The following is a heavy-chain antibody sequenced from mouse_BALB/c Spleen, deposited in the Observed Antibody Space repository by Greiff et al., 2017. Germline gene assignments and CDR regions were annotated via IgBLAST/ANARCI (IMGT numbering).Heavy chain of an antibody. CDR2: INPSNGRT. D-gene: IGHD1-1*01. CDR1: GYTFTSYW. Sequence: VQLQQPGAELVKPGASVKLSCKASGYTFTSYWMHWVKQRPGQGLEWIGEINPSNGRTNYNEKFKSKATLTVDKSSSTAYMQLSSLTSEDSAVYYCARGALLRSYAMDYWGQGTSVTVSS. J-gene: IGHJ4*01. CDR3: ARGALLRSYAMDY. V-gene: IGHV1S81*02.